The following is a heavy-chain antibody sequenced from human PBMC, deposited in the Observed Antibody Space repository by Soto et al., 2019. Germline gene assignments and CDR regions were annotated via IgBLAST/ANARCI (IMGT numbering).Heavy chain of an antibody. CDR2: ISSSSSYT. V-gene: IGHV3-11*06. CDR1: GFTFSDYY. J-gene: IGHJ6*02. Sequence: QVQLVESGGGLVKPGGSLRLSCAASGFTFSDYYMSWIRQAPGKGLEWVSYISSSSSYTNYADSVKGRFTISRDNAKNSLYLPMNSLRAEDTAVYYCARVLVPCSGYFQLGNYYYYYGMDVWGQGTTVTVSS. CDR3: ARVLVPCSGYFQLGNYYYYYGMDV. D-gene: IGHD3-22*01.